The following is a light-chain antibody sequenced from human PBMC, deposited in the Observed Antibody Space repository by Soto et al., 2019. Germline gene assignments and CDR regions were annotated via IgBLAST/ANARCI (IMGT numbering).Light chain of an antibody. J-gene: IGLJ3*02. Sequence: QSALTQPASVSGSPGQSITISCTGTSSDVGFYNYASWYQQHPGKAPKLMIYDVSNRPSGVSNRCSGSKSGNTASLTISGLQAEDEADYYGTSYTTSSTVVFGGGTKLTVL. CDR2: DVS. CDR1: SSDVGFYNY. V-gene: IGLV2-14*01. CDR3: TSYTTSSTVV.